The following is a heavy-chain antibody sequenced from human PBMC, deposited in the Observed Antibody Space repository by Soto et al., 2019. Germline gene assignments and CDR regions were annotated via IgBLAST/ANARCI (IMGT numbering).Heavy chain of an antibody. V-gene: IGHV1-69*13. J-gene: IGHJ6*02. CDR2: IIPIFETA. CDR3: ARDLEVVVLGVDHYYYYGMDV. Sequence: SVKVSCKTSGGTFSSFAISWVRQAPGQGLEWMGGIIPIFETANYAQKFQGRVTITADEITGTAYMELRSLRSEDTGVYYCARDLEVVVLGVDHYYYYGMDVWGQGTTVTSP. D-gene: IGHD2-15*01. CDR1: GGTFSSFA.